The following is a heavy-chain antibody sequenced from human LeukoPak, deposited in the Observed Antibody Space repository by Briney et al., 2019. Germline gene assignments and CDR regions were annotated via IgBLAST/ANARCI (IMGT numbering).Heavy chain of an antibody. CDR3: ARDGGALNYYDSSGFRWFEP. J-gene: IGHJ5*02. Sequence: ASVKVSCKASGYTFISYGISWVRQAPGQGLEWMGWISAYNGNTKYAEKFQGRVTMTTDTSTSTAYMELRSLRSDDTAVYYCARDGGALNYYDSSGFRWFEPWGQGTLVTVSS. CDR1: GYTFISYG. D-gene: IGHD3-22*01. V-gene: IGHV1-18*01. CDR2: ISAYNGNT.